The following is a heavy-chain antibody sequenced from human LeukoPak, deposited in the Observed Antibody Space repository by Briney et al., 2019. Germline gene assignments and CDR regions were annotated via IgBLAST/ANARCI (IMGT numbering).Heavy chain of an antibody. J-gene: IGHJ6*03. D-gene: IGHD1-26*01. CDR3: AKKSGSYYLYYYYYMDV. V-gene: IGHV3-23*01. Sequence: PGGSLRLSCAASGFTFSSYAMSWVRQAPGKGLEWVSAISGSGGSTYYADSVKGRFTIARDNSKNTLYLQMNSLRAEDTAVYYCAKKSGSYYLYYYYYMDVWGKGTTVTVSS. CDR1: GFTFSSYA. CDR2: ISGSGGST.